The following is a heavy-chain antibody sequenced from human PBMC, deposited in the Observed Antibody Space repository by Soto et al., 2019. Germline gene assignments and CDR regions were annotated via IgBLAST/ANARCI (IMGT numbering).Heavy chain of an antibody. CDR3: ARGWGYDSTDYYYAY. Sequence: QVQLVQSGAEVRKPGSSVRVSCKASGGSFNRHTISWVRQAPGQGLEWTGGIIAVFGTANHARKFQGRVTIIADESTSTVYMELSSLRSDDTAIYYCARGWGYDSTDYYYAYWGQGTLVIVSS. CDR2: IIAVFGTA. CDR1: GGSFNRHT. D-gene: IGHD3-22*01. J-gene: IGHJ4*02. V-gene: IGHV1-69*01.